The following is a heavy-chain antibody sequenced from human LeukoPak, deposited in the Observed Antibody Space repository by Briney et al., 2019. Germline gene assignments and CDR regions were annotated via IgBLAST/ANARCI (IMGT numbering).Heavy chain of an antibody. CDR2: IYYSANT. CDR3: ARGSLDDYGGNSARYNWFDA. D-gene: IGHD4-23*01. Sequence: SETLSLTCTVSGGSISSYYRSWIRQSPEKGLEWIGYIYYSANTNYNPSLKSRVTILVDTPKNHFSLRLSSVTAADTAVYYCARGSLDDYGGNSARYNWFDAWGQGILVTVSS. J-gene: IGHJ5*02. V-gene: IGHV4-59*01. CDR1: GGSISSYY.